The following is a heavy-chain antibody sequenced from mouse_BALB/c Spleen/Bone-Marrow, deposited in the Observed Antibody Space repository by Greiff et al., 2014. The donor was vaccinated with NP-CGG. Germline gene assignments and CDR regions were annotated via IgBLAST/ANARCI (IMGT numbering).Heavy chain of an antibody. CDR2: ISSGGSYS. J-gene: IGHJ3*01. CDR1: GFTFSSYG. CDR3: ARGGGAYYGDYWFAY. Sequence: EVKLMESGGDLVKPGGSLKLSCAASGFTFSSYGMSWVRQTPDERLEWVATISSGGSYSYYPDSVKGRFTISRDNAKNTLYLQMSSLKSEDTAMYYCARGGGAYYGDYWFAYWGQGTLVTVSA. V-gene: IGHV5-6*01. D-gene: IGHD2-13*01.